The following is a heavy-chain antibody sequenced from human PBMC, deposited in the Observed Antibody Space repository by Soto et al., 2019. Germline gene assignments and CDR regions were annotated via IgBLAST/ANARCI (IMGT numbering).Heavy chain of an antibody. CDR3: TRDRPDFWSGSLNWFDP. Sequence: HPGGSLRLSCTASGFTFGDYAMSWFRQAPGKGLEWVGFIRSKAYGGTTEYAASVKGRFTISRDDSKSIAYLQMNSLKTEDTAVYYCTRDRPDFWSGSLNWFDPWGQGTLVTVSS. J-gene: IGHJ5*02. CDR1: GFTFGDYA. D-gene: IGHD3-3*01. CDR2: IRSKAYGGTT. V-gene: IGHV3-49*03.